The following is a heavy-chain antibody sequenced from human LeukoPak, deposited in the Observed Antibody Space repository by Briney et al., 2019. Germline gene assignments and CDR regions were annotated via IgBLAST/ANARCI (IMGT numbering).Heavy chain of an antibody. J-gene: IGHJ6*03. V-gene: IGHV1-8*03. CDR2: MNPNSGNT. CDR1: GYSFTDYN. D-gene: IGHD6-13*01. Sequence: ASVKVSCKASGYSFTDYNINWVRQATGQGLEWMGWMNPNSGNTGYAQKFQGRVTITRNTSISTAYMELSGLRSEDTAVYYCARVQLEGYYYYYMDVWGKGTTVTVSS. CDR3: ARVQLEGYYYYYMDV.